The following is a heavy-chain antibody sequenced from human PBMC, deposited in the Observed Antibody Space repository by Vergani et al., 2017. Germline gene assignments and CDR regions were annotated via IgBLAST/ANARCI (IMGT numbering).Heavy chain of an antibody. D-gene: IGHD2-8*01. CDR3: ARGGYIVLMGPENYGMDV. CDR1: GFTFSSYE. J-gene: IGHJ6*02. CDR2: ISSSGSTI. Sequence: EVQLVESGGGLVQPGGSLRLSCAASGFTFSSYEMNWVRQAPGKGLEWVSYISSSGSTIYYADSVKGRFTISRDNAKNSLYLQMNSLRAEDTAVYYCARGGYIVLMGPENYGMDVWGQGTTVTVSS. V-gene: IGHV3-48*03.